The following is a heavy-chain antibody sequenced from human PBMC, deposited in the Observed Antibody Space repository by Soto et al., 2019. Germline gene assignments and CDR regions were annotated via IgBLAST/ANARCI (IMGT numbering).Heavy chain of an antibody. Sequence: SETLSLTCTVSGGSVSSGSYYWSWIRQPPGKGLEWIGYIYYSGSTNYNPSLKSRVTISVDTSKNQFSLKLSSVTAADTAVYYCARDVNYDFWSGPSYYYYGMDVWGQGTTVTVSS. CDR1: GGSVSSGSYY. D-gene: IGHD3-3*01. J-gene: IGHJ6*02. CDR3: ARDVNYDFWSGPSYYYYGMDV. CDR2: IYYSGST. V-gene: IGHV4-61*01.